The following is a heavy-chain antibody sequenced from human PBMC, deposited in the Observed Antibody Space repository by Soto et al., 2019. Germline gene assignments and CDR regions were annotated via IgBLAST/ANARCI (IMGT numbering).Heavy chain of an antibody. D-gene: IGHD2-15*01. CDR1: GGTFSSYA. Sequence: SVKVSCKASGGTFSSYAISWVRQAPGQGLEWMGGIIPIFGTANYAQKFQGRVTITADESTSTAYMELSSLRSEDTAVYYCARDHPVVAATHNWLDPWGQGTLVTVSS. CDR2: IIPIFGTA. CDR3: ARDHPVVAATHNWLDP. J-gene: IGHJ5*02. V-gene: IGHV1-69*13.